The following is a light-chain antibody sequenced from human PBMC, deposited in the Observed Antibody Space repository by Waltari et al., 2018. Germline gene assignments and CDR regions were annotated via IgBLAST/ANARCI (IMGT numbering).Light chain of an antibody. Sequence: QSALTQPLSVSGSPGQSVPLPCTGTGSDIGASNYVSWSHQHPPKTPKLIIYDVTERPSGVPDRFSGSKSGNTASLTISGLQAEDEAHYYCCSYVGAYSWVFGGGTDLTVV. J-gene: IGLJ3*02. CDR3: CSYVGAYSWV. CDR1: GSDIGASNY. V-gene: IGLV2-11*01. CDR2: DVT.